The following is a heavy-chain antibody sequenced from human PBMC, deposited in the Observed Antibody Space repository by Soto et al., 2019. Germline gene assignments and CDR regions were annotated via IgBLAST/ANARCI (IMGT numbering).Heavy chain of an antibody. Sequence: QVQLQESCPGLVKPSHTLSLTCTVSGGSISSGGYYWSCIRQHPGKCLEWIGYIYYSGSTYYNPSLKSRVTISVDKSKNQYSLKLSSVTAADTAVYYCARAAHYSSPFRWFDPWGQGTLVTVSS. J-gene: IGHJ5*02. CDR3: ARAAHYSSPFRWFDP. V-gene: IGHV4-31*03. CDR2: IYYSGST. D-gene: IGHD6-13*01. CDR1: GGSISSGGYY.